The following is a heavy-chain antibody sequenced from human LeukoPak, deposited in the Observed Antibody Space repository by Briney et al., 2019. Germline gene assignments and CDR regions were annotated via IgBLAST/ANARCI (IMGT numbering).Heavy chain of an antibody. CDR2: INHSGST. J-gene: IGHJ4*02. D-gene: IGHD2-15*01. V-gene: IGHV4-34*01. CDR1: GGSFSGYY. CDR3: ARARVVAANFLDY. Sequence: SETLSLTCAVYGGSFSGYYWSWIRQPPGKGLEWIGEINHSGSTNYNPSLKSRVTISVGTSKNQFSLKLSSVTAADTAVYYCARARVVAANFLDYWGQGTLVTVSS.